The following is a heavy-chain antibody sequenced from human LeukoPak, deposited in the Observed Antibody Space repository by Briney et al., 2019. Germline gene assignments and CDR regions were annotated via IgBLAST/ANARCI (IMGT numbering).Heavy chain of an antibody. Sequence: SETLSLTCAVSGYSISRGYYWALIRQPPGKGLEWIGTVYHTGRTYYNPSLDSRVTISVDTSKNEFSLNLKSVTAADTAVYYCARAGWIITSGIDYWGQGALVTVSS. D-gene: IGHD3-10*01. CDR2: VYHTGRT. V-gene: IGHV4-38-2*01. J-gene: IGHJ4*02. CDR1: GYSISRGYY. CDR3: ARAGWIITSGIDY.